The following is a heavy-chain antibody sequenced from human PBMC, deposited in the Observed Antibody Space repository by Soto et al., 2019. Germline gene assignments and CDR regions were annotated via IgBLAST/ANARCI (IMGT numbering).Heavy chain of an antibody. CDR1: GFTFSSYG. CDR3: AKVSGIYSGYDPGFDY. J-gene: IGHJ4*02. CDR2: ISYDGSNK. Sequence: QVQLVESGGGVVQPGRSLRLSCAASGFTFSSYGMHWVRQAPGKGLEWVAVISYDGSNKYYADSVKGRFTISRDNSKNTLYLQMNSLRAEDTAVYYCAKVSGIYSGYDPGFDYWGQGTLVTVSS. D-gene: IGHD5-12*01. V-gene: IGHV3-30*18.